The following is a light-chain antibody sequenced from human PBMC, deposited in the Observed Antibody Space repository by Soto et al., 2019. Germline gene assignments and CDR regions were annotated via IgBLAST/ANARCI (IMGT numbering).Light chain of an antibody. CDR2: DVS. V-gene: IGLV2-14*01. Sequence: QSVLTQPASVSGSPGQSITISCTGTCSDVGGYNYVSWYQQHPGKAPKLMIYDVSNRPSGVSNRFSGSKSGNTASLTISGLQAEDEADYYCSSYTSSSTGVFGTGTKVTVL. J-gene: IGLJ1*01. CDR3: SSYTSSSTGV. CDR1: CSDVGGYNY.